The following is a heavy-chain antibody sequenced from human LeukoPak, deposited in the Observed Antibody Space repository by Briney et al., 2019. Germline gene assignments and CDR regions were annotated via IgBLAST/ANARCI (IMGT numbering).Heavy chain of an antibody. Sequence: ASVKVSCKASGYTCTNYAIHWVRQAPGQRLEWRGWINATNGHTKYSPAFQGRITITRDTSATTAYMELSSLRSEDMALYYCARGRGPPNTNRDFYYYYYMDVWGTGTTVTVSS. J-gene: IGHJ6*03. V-gene: IGHV1-3*03. CDR3: ARGRGPPNTNRDFYYYYYMDV. D-gene: IGHD1-14*01. CDR2: INATNGHT. CDR1: GYTCTNYA.